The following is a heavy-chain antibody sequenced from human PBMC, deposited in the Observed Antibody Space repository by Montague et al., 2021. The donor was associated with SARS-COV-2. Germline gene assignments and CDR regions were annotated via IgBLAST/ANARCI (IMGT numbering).Heavy chain of an antibody. Sequence: SETLSLTCDVSGGSFRSYWCWIRQLPGRGLKWVGQISHGGGTNSNQSLPSRGTISVDTSKNQVSLKLSSVTAADTAVYYCASHCGGGRCYFGMDVWGQGTTVTVSS. CDR1: GGSFRSY. CDR3: ASHCGGGRCYFGMDV. CDR2: ISHGGGT. D-gene: IGHD2-15*01. V-gene: IGHV4-34*01. J-gene: IGHJ6*02.